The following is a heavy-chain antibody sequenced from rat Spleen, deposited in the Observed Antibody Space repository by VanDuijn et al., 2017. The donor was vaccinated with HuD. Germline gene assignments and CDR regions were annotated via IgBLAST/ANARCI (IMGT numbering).Heavy chain of an antibody. CDR1: GFTFNNYY. V-gene: IGHV5-27*01. CDR3: ARVGTRVSRFAY. D-gene: IGHD1-4*01. Sequence: EVQLVESGGGLVQPGRSLKLSCAASGFTFNNYYMVWVRQAPTKGLEWVAYISTAGSNTFYRDSVKGRFTISRDNAKSTLYLQMDSLKSEDTATYYCARVGTRVSRFAYWGQGTLVTVSS. CDR2: ISTAGSNT. J-gene: IGHJ3*01.